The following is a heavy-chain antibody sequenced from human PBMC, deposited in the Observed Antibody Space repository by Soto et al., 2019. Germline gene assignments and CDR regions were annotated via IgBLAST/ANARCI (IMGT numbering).Heavy chain of an antibody. D-gene: IGHD1-26*01. J-gene: IGHJ6*02. V-gene: IGHV5-51*01. CDR2: IYPGDSDT. CDR1: GYSFTSYW. Sequence: EVQLVQSGAEVKKPGESLKISFKASGYSFTSYWIGWVRQMPGKGLEWMGIIYPGDSDTRYSPSFQGQVTISADKSISTAYLQWSSLKASDTAMYYCASRSYVFLDYYFMDVWGQGTTVTVSS. CDR3: ASRSYVFLDYYFMDV.